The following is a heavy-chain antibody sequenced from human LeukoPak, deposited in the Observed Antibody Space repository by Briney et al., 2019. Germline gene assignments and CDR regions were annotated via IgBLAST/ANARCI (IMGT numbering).Heavy chain of an antibody. CDR1: GFTFSDYY. Sequence: GGSLRLSCAASGFTFSDYYMSWIRQAPGKGLEWVSYISSSSSYTNYADSVKGRFTISRDNAKNSLYLQMNSLRAEDTAVYYCAREDLGYCSSTSCSKYYYYYGMDVWGQGTTVTVSS. D-gene: IGHD2-2*01. J-gene: IGHJ6*02. CDR2: ISSSSSYT. CDR3: AREDLGYCSSTSCSKYYYYYGMDV. V-gene: IGHV3-11*05.